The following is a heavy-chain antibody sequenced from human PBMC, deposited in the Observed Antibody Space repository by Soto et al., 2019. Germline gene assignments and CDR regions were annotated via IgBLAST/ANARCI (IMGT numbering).Heavy chain of an antibody. CDR3: ARGFLARDHYYYMDV. CDR1: GYTFTTYD. J-gene: IGHJ6*03. CDR2: MNSKSGNT. V-gene: IGHV1-8*01. Sequence: VASVKVSCKASGYTFTTYDINWVRQATGQGLEWMGWMNSKSGNTGYAQKFQGRLTMTRDPSISTAYMELSSLTSDDAAIYFCARGFLARDHYYYMDVWGKGTTVTVSS.